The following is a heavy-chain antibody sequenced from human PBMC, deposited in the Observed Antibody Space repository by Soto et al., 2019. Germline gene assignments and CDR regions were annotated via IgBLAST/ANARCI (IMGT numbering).Heavy chain of an antibody. D-gene: IGHD2-15*01. V-gene: IGHV3-53*01. Sequence: TGASLPLSCTASGVTVSSNYMSWVRQAPGKGLEWVSVIYSGGSTFYADSVKGRFTISGDNSKNMVYLQMNSLRAEDTAVYYCAKHFRGSWSDYWGQGTLVTVSS. CDR1: GVTVSSNY. CDR3: AKHFRGSWSDY. CDR2: IYSGGST. J-gene: IGHJ4*02.